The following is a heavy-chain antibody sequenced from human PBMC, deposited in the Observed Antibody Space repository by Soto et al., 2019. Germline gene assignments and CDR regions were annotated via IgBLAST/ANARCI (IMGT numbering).Heavy chain of an antibody. CDR2: IRSRANSYAT. D-gene: IGHD5-18*01. J-gene: IGHJ6*02. Sequence: GGSLILSCATSGFTFSGSAMHWVRQASGKGLEWVGRIRSRANSYATTYVASVKGRFIISRDDSKNTAYLQMNSLKTEDTAMYYCTSGQRDTSYGMDVWGPGTTVTVS. CDR3: TSGQRDTSYGMDV. V-gene: IGHV3-73*01. CDR1: GFTFSGSA.